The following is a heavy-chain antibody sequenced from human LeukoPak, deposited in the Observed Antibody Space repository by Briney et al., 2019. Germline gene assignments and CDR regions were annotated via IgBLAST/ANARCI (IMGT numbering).Heavy chain of an antibody. CDR3: ARFDLSDAFDI. Sequence: GRSLRLSCAASGFTFSGYTMHWVRQAPGKGLEWVAVMSYDGSTKYYADSVKGRFTISRDNSKNTLYLQMNSLRAEDTAVYYCARFDLSDAFDIWGQGTMVTVSS. CDR1: GFTFSGYT. V-gene: IGHV3-30*04. J-gene: IGHJ3*02. D-gene: IGHD3-9*01. CDR2: MSYDGSTK.